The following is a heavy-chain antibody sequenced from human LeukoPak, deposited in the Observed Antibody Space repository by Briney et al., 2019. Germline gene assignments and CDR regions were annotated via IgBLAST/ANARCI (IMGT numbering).Heavy chain of an antibody. V-gene: IGHV7-4-1*02. CDR1: GYTFTSYA. Sequence: ASVKASCKASGYTFTSYAMNWVRQAPGQELEWMGWINTNSGNPTYAQGFTGRFVFSLDTSVSTAYLQISSLKAEDTAVYYCARGAYYDSSGYYYGFFEYWGQGTLVTVSS. CDR2: INTNSGNP. CDR3: ARGAYYDSSGYYYGFFEY. J-gene: IGHJ4*02. D-gene: IGHD3-22*01.